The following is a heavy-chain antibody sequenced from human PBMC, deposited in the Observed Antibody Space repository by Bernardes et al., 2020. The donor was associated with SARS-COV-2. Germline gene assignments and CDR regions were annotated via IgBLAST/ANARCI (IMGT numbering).Heavy chain of an antibody. CDR2: IWYDGSNK. CDR3: ARAPCSGGSCYIDY. D-gene: IGHD2-15*01. CDR1: GFTFSRFG. Sequence: GGSLRLSCAASGFTFSRFGMHWVRQAPGKGLEWVALIWYDGSNKYYGDSVKGRFTISRDNSKNTLYLQMNSLRAEDTAVYYCARAPCSGGSCYIDYWGQGTLVTVSS. J-gene: IGHJ4*02. V-gene: IGHV3-33*01.